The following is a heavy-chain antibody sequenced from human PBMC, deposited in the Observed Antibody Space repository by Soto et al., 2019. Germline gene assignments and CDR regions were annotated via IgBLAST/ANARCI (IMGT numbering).Heavy chain of an antibody. J-gene: IGHJ6*02. Sequence: EGQVVESGGGLVQPGGSLRLYCAASGFTFSRYGMNWVRQAPGKGLEWVAYISSSSSTIYYADSVKGRFTISRDNAKNSLYLQMNSLRDEDTSVYYCARDGYCVSTTCYFLPDVWGQGTTVTVSS. CDR1: GFTFSRYG. CDR2: ISSSSSTI. V-gene: IGHV3-48*02. D-gene: IGHD2-2*03. CDR3: ARDGYCVSTTCYFLPDV.